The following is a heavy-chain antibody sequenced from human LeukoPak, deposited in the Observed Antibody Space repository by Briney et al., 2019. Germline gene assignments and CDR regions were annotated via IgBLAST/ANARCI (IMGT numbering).Heavy chain of an antibody. Sequence: SETLSLTCTVSGGSISRFYWSWIRQPPGKGLEGIGHIYYSGSTSYNPSLKSRVTISVDTSKNQFSLKLSSVTAADTAVYYCARLTTYYDSGPRVYCFDYWGQGTLVTVSS. V-gene: IGHV4-59*01. D-gene: IGHD3-10*01. CDR1: GGSISRFY. CDR2: IYYSGST. CDR3: ARLTTYYDSGPRVYCFDY. J-gene: IGHJ4*02.